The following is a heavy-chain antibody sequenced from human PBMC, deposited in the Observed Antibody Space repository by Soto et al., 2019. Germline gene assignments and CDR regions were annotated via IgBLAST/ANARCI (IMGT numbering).Heavy chain of an antibody. CDR1: AGSSCSGGYY. CDR3: ASSQDCSGGSCYPHFDY. D-gene: IGHD2-15*01. CDR2: IYYSGST. J-gene: IGHJ4*02. Sequence: SETLSLTCTVSAGSSCSGGYYWSWIRQHPGKGLDWFGSIYYSGSTYDNPSLKSRVTISVDTSKNQFSMKLSSVTAADTAVYYCASSQDCSGGSCYPHFDYWGQRALVTVSS. V-gene: IGHV4-31*03.